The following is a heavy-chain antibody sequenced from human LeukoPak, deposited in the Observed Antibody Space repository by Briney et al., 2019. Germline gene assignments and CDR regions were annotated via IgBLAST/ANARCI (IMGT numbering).Heavy chain of an antibody. Sequence: GASVKVSCKASGYTFTGYYMHWVRQAPGQGLEWMGIINPSGGSTSYAQKFQGRVTMTRDTSTSTVYMELSSLRSEDTAVYYCARDPEIGGSWYSSSSPWFDPWGQGTLVTVSS. CDR1: GYTFTGYY. V-gene: IGHV1-46*01. CDR2: INPSGGST. J-gene: IGHJ5*02. CDR3: ARDPEIGGSWYSSSSPWFDP. D-gene: IGHD6-6*01.